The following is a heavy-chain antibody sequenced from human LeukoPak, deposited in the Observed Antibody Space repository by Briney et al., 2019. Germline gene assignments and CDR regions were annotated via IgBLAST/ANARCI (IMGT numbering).Heavy chain of an antibody. V-gene: IGHV4-30-2*01. CDR2: IYHSGST. CDR3: ARGNVAAAGL. CDR1: GGSISSGFHY. J-gene: IGHJ4*02. Sequence: SETLSLTCTVSGGSISSGFHYWSWIRQPPGKGLEWIGYIYHSGSTYYNPSLKSRVTISVDRPKNQFSLKLSSVTAADTAVYYCARGNVAAAGLWGQGTLVTVSS. D-gene: IGHD6-13*01.